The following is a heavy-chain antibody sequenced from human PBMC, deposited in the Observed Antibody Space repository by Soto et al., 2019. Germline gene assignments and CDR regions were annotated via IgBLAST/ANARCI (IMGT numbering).Heavy chain of an antibody. Sequence: ASVKVSCKASGYTFTSYGISWVRQAPGQGLEWMGWISAYNGNTNYAQKLQGRVTMTTDTSTSTAYMELRSLRSDDTAVYYCARSPKKHDYGYYPIAYWGQGTLVTVS. V-gene: IGHV1-18*01. CDR1: GYTFTSYG. J-gene: IGHJ4*02. CDR3: ARSPKKHDYGYYPIAY. CDR2: ISAYNGNT. D-gene: IGHD4-17*01.